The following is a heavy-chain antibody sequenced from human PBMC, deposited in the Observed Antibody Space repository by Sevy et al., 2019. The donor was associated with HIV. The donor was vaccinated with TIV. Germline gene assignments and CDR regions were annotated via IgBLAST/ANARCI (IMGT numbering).Heavy chain of an antibody. CDR1: GFTLDDNG. Sequence: GGSLRLSCAASGFTLDDNGVIWVRQAPGKGLEWVSGINWNGGNIDYADSVKGRFTISRDRAKNSLHLQMDSLRAEDTAFDYCAGVGGDYGGNSVGFDYWGQGTLVTVSS. CDR2: INWNGGNI. D-gene: IGHD4-17*01. J-gene: IGHJ4*02. V-gene: IGHV3-20*04. CDR3: AGVGGDYGGNSVGFDY.